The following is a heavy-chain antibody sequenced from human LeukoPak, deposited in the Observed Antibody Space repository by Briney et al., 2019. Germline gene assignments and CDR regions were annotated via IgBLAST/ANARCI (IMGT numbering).Heavy chain of an antibody. D-gene: IGHD2-2*01. Sequence: SVKVSCKASGGTFSSYAISWVRQAPGQGLEWMGGIIPIFGTANYAQKFQGRVTMTRNTSISTAYMELSSLRSEDTAVYYCAREGLVVPAVLFDYWGQGTLVSVSS. J-gene: IGHJ4*02. CDR1: GGTFSSYA. CDR3: AREGLVVPAVLFDY. CDR2: IIPIFGTA. V-gene: IGHV1-69*05.